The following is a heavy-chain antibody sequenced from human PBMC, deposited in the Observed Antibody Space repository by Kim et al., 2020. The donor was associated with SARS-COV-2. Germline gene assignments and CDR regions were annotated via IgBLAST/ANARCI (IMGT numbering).Heavy chain of an antibody. Sequence: AGSVKGRFTSSRDNSKNTLYLQMNSLRAEDTAPYYCAKDHIDGDGDLYFDSWGQGILVTVSA. V-gene: IGHV3-23*01. CDR3: AKDHIDGDGDLYFDS. J-gene: IGHJ4*02. D-gene: IGHD4-17*01.